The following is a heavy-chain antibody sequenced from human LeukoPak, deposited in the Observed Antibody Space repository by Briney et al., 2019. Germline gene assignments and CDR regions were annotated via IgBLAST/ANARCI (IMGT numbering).Heavy chain of an antibody. CDR2: IYTSGST. J-gene: IGHJ3*02. CDR3: ARDLRIMGAMVAFDI. D-gene: IGHD1-26*01. CDR1: GGSISSYY. V-gene: IGHV4-4*07. Sequence: SETLSLTCTVSGGSISSYYWSWIRQPAGKGLEWIGHIYTSGSTNYNPSLKSRVTMSVDTSKNQFSLKLSSVTAADTAVYYCARDLRIMGAMVAFDIWGQGTMVTVSS.